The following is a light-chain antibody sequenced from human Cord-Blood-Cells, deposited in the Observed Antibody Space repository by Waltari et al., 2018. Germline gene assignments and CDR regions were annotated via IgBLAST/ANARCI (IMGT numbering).Light chain of an antibody. J-gene: IGLJ3*02. V-gene: IGLV2-14*01. CDR2: EVS. Sequence: QSALTQPASASGSPGQPITIPCTGTSSAVGGYNYVSWYQHHPGKAPKLMIYEVSNRPSGVSNRFSGSKSGNTASLTISGLQAEDEADYYCSSYTSSSTLEFGGGTKLTVL. CDR1: SSAVGGYNY. CDR3: SSYTSSSTLE.